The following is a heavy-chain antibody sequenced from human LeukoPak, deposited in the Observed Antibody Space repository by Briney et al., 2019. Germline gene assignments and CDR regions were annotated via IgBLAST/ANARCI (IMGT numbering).Heavy chain of an antibody. J-gene: IGHJ6*02. Sequence: PSETLSLTCTVSGGSISSYYWSWIRQPAGKGLEWIGRIYTSGSTNYNPSLKSRVTISVDTSKNQFSLKLSSVTAADTAVYYCARLSYYGSGNFHGMDVWGQGTTVTVS. CDR2: IYTSGST. V-gene: IGHV4-4*07. CDR1: GGSISSYY. CDR3: ARLSYYGSGNFHGMDV. D-gene: IGHD3-10*01.